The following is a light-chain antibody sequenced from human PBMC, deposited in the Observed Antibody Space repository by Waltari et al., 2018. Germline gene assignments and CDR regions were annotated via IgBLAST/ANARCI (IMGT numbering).Light chain of an antibody. J-gene: IGKJ4*01. CDR1: QSISDY. CDR2: DAS. Sequence: EIVLTQSPATLSLSPGERATLSCRASQSISDYLAWYQQKPGQPPRLIIYDASNRATGIPPRFSGTGSGTDFTLTITSLETEDFAVYYCQDRSSWPTFGGGTKVDLK. V-gene: IGKV3-11*01. CDR3: QDRSSWPT.